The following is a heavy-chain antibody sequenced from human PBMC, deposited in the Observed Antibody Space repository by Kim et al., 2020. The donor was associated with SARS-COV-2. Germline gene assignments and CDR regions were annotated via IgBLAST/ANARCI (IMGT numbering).Heavy chain of an antibody. Sequence: GGSLRLSCAASGFTFSSYAMSWVRQAPGKGLEWVSAISGSGGSTYYADSVKGRFTISRDNSKNTLYLQMNSLRAEDTAVYYCAKDWSGGYSYGYDYWGQGTLVTVSS. D-gene: IGHD5-18*01. V-gene: IGHV3-23*01. J-gene: IGHJ4*02. CDR2: ISGSGGST. CDR3: AKDWSGGYSYGYDY. CDR1: GFTFSSYA.